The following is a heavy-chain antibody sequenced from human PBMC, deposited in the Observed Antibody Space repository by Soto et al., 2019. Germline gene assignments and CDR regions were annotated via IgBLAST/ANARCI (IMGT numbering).Heavy chain of an antibody. CDR1: SGSFSGYY. CDR3: ARAQFYSGSGRYNNLMFDP. CDR2: ITHGGST. V-gene: IGHV4-34*01. Sequence: PSETLSLTCAVYSGSFSGYYYSWIRQSPGKGLEWIGEITHGGSTTYSPSLKSRLTMSLDRSNNQFSLTLNSVTAADTAVYYCARAQFYSGSGRYNNLMFDPWGQGIQVTVSS. J-gene: IGHJ5*02. D-gene: IGHD3-10*01.